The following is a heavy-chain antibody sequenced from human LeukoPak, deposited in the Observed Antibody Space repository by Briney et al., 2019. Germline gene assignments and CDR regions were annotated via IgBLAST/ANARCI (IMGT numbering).Heavy chain of an antibody. D-gene: IGHD4-23*01. CDR1: GFTVSSNY. CDR3: TTALGMTTVVTPVVDYYYYYMDV. J-gene: IGHJ6*03. CDR2: IKSKTDGGTT. Sequence: PGGSLRLSCAASGFTVSSNYMSWVRQAPGKGLEWVGRIKSKTDGGTTDYAAPVKGRFTISRDDSKNTLYLQMNSLKTEDTAVYYCTTALGMTTVVTPVVDYYYYYMDVWGKGTTVTVSS. V-gene: IGHV3-15*01.